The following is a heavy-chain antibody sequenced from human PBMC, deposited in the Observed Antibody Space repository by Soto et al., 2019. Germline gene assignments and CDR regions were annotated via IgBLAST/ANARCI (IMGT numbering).Heavy chain of an antibody. CDR2: IHAGNGNT. D-gene: IGHD2-2*01. Sequence: QVQLVQSGPEMKKPGASVKLSCKASGYTFTTYSMHWVRQAPGQRLEWMGWIHAGNGNTEHSQKLQGRVTITRDTSASTAYLEVGSLRSEDTSVYYCARAACSSTSCYNYYAYGMDVWGQGTAVTVS. CDR3: ARAACSSTSCYNYYAYGMDV. CDR1: GYTFTTYS. J-gene: IGHJ6*02. V-gene: IGHV1-3*01.